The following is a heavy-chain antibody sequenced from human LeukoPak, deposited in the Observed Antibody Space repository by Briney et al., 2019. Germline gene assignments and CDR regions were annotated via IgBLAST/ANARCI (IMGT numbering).Heavy chain of an antibody. CDR3: VFDLRAFDI. CDR2: ISYDGSNK. D-gene: IGHD3-10*01. J-gene: IGHJ3*02. Sequence: GGSLRLSCAASGFTFSSYGMHWVRQAPRKGLEWVAVISYDGSNKYYADSVKGRFTISRDNSKNTLYLQMNSLRAEDTAVYYCVFDLRAFDIWGQGTMVTVSS. CDR1: GFTFSSYG. V-gene: IGHV3-30*03.